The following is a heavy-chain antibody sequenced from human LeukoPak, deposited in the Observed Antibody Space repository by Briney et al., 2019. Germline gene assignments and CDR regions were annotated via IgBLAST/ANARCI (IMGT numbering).Heavy chain of an antibody. CDR2: IYYSGTT. CDR3: ARHKCSGIYCPFDY. V-gene: IGHV4-39*01. J-gene: IGHJ4*02. D-gene: IGHD2-15*01. Sequence: SETLSLTCTVSGDSISSTSYFWGWIRQPPGKGLEWIATIYYSGTTYYNPSLKSRVTISVDTSKNQFSLKLSSVSASDMAVYYCARHKCSGIYCPFDYWGQGTLVTVSS. CDR1: GDSISSTSYF.